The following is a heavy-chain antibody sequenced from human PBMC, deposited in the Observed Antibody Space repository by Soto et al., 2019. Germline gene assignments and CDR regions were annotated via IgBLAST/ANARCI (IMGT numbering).Heavy chain of an antibody. CDR3: ARDLRRITIFGVVIHYYYYYGMDV. CDR1: GFTFSSYS. CDR2: ISSSSSYI. J-gene: IGHJ6*02. D-gene: IGHD3-3*01. V-gene: IGHV3-21*01. Sequence: VGSLRLSCAASGFTFSSYSMNWVRQAPGKGLEWVSSISSSSSYIYYADSVKGRFTISRDNAKNSLYLQMNSLRAEDTAVYYCARDLRRITIFGVVIHYYYYYGMDVWGQGTTVTVSS.